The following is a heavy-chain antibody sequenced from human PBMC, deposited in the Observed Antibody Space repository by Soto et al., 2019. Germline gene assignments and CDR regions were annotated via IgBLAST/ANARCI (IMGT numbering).Heavy chain of an antibody. Sequence: GGSLRLSCSVFGFTFSTYAMHWVRQAPGKGLQYVSSISSSGTSTYYADSVKGRFTISRDNSKNTLYLQMSSLRVEDTAVYYCVKDRYVDYWGQGNVVTVPQ. CDR2: ISSSGTST. J-gene: IGHJ4*02. V-gene: IGHV3-64D*06. CDR3: VKDRYVDY. CDR1: GFTFSTYA.